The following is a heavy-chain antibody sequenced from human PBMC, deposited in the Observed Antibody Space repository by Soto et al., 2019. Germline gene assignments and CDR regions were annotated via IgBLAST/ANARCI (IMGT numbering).Heavy chain of an antibody. CDR2: IIPIFGTA. CDR1: GGTFSSYA. Sequence: WASVKVSCKASGGTFSSYAISWVRQAPGQGLEWMGGIIPIFGTANYAQKFQGRVTITADESTSTAYMELSSLRSEDTAVYYCARDLSYSSSWYFGMDVWGQGTTVTVSS. V-gene: IGHV1-69*13. J-gene: IGHJ6*02. CDR3: ARDLSYSSSWYFGMDV. D-gene: IGHD6-13*01.